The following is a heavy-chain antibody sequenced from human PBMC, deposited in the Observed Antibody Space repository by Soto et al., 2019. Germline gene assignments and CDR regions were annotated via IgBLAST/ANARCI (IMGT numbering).Heavy chain of an antibody. CDR2: IIVGGST. D-gene: IGHD2-8*02. CDR1: GFTCSSYD. J-gene: IGHJ3*02. V-gene: IGHV3-23*01. CDR3: AKATATGGGAFDI. Sequence: GGSLRLSCAASGFTCSSYDMSWVRHAPGKGLEWVSTIIVGGSTYYVDSVKGRFTISRDNSKNTVYLQMNSLTAGDTALYYCAKATATGGGAFDICGQETMVTVSS.